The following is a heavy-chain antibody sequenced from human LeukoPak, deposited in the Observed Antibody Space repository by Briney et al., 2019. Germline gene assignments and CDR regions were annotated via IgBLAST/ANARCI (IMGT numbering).Heavy chain of an antibody. V-gene: IGHV1-2*04. CDR2: INPNSGGT. Sequence: GASVKVSCKASGYTLTGYYMHWARQAPGQGLEWMGWINPNSGGTNYAQKFQGWVTMTRDTSISTAYMELSRLRSDDTAVYYCARADIRVGGPYYGMDVWGKGTTVTVSS. CDR3: ARADIRVGGPYYGMDV. J-gene: IGHJ6*04. D-gene: IGHD2-15*01. CDR1: GYTLTGYY.